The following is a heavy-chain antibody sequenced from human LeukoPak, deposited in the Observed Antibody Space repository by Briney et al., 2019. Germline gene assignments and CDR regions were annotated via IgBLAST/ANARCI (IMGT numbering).Heavy chain of an antibody. J-gene: IGHJ4*02. CDR3: ARALMIRGVLDY. CDR1: GFTFSIYA. V-gene: IGHV3-30*04. Sequence: GRSLRLSCAASGFTFSIYAMHWVRQAPGKGLEWVAFISYDGSNIYYADSVKGRFTISRDNSKNTLYLQVNSLRAEDTAVYYCARALMIRGVLDYWGQGTLVTVSS. D-gene: IGHD3-10*01. CDR2: ISYDGSNI.